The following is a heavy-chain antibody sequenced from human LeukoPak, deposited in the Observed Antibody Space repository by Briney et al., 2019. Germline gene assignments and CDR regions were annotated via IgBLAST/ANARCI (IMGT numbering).Heavy chain of an antibody. D-gene: IGHD6-13*01. CDR2: IYYSGST. CDR1: GGSISSYY. J-gene: IGHJ6*02. Sequence: SETLSLTCTVSGGSISSYYWSWIRQPPGKGLEWIGYIYYSGSTYYNPSLKSRVTISVDTSKNQFSLKLSSVTAADTAVYYCARQSIAAAGGDGYYYYGMDVWGQGTTVTVSS. CDR3: ARQSIAAAGGDGYYYYGMDV. V-gene: IGHV4-59*08.